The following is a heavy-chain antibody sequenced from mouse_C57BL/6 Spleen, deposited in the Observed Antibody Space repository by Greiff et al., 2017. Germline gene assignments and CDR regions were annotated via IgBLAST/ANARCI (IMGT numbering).Heavy chain of an antibody. J-gene: IGHJ3*01. CDR3: ARQGYYYGSSYPAWFAY. CDR1: GFTFSSYG. V-gene: IGHV5-6*01. D-gene: IGHD1-1*01. Sequence: EVKLVESGGDLVKPGGSLKLSCAASGFTFSSYGMSWVRQTPDQRLEWVATISSGGSYTYYPDSVKGRFTISRDTAKNTLYLQMSSLKSEDTAMYYCARQGYYYGSSYPAWFAYWGQGTLVTVSA. CDR2: ISSGGSYT.